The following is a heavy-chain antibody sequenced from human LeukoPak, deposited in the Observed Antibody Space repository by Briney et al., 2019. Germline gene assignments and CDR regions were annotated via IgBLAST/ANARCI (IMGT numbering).Heavy chain of an antibody. CDR3: ARAESLAYYDSWSGYYPFDY. Sequence: ASVKVSCKASGYTFTSYDINWVRQATGQGLEWMGWMNPNSGNTGYAQKFQGRVTMTRNTSISTAYMELSSLRSEDTAVYYCARAESLAYYDSWSGYYPFDYWGQGTLVTVSS. J-gene: IGHJ4*02. CDR1: GYTFTSYD. V-gene: IGHV1-8*01. CDR2: MNPNSGNT. D-gene: IGHD3-3*01.